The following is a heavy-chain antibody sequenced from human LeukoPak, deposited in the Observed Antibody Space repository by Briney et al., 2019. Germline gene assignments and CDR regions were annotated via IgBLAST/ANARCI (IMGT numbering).Heavy chain of an antibody. CDR3: AREQVNCGGDCLDY. CDR2: STTSGETI. J-gene: IGHJ4*02. D-gene: IGHD2-21*02. V-gene: IGHV3-48*03. CDR1: GFTFSSYE. Sequence: GGSLRLSCAASGFTFSSYEMNWVRQAPGKGLEWVSYSTTSGETIFYADSVKDRFTMSRDNAKHSLYLQMNSLRDEDTAVYYCAREQVNCGGDCLDYWGQGTLVTVSS.